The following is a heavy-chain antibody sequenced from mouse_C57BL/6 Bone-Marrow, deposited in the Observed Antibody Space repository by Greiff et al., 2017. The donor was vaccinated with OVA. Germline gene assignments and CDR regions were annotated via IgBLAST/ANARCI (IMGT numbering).Heavy chain of an antibody. V-gene: IGHV5-17*01. CDR3: ARRAWFAY. J-gene: IGHJ3*01. CDR1: GFTSSDYG. Sequence: EVKVVESGGGLVKPGGSLKLSCAASGFTSSDYGMHWVRQAPEKGLEWVAYISSGSSTIYYADTVKGRFTISRDNAKNTLFLQMTSLRSEDTAMYYCARRAWFAYWGQGTLVTVSA. CDR2: ISSGSSTI.